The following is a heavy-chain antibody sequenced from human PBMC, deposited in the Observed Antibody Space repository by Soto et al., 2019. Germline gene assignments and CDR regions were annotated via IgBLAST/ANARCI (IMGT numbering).Heavy chain of an antibody. CDR3: ARDESSGGYWGTLDY. D-gene: IGHD1-26*01. CDR2: IIPVFHRP. V-gene: IGHV1-69*01. Sequence: QMQLVQSGTEVKKPGSSVRVSCKASGGTFSGNAITWVRQAPGQGLEWMGGIIPVFHRPKYAQKFQDRLTIAADASTTTAYMELSSLRPEDTALYSCARDESSGGYWGTLDYWGQGTLVAVSS. CDR1: GGTFSGNA. J-gene: IGHJ4*02.